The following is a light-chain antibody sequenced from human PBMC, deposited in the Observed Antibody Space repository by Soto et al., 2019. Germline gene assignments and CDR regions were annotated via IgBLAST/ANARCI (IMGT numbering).Light chain of an antibody. J-gene: IGKJ4*01. CDR3: HQRSKWPLS. CDR2: DSS. CDR1: QSVRSY. Sequence: EIVLTQSPAPLSLSPGERATLSCRASQSVRSYLAWYQQKPGQAPRLLIYDSSNRATDITARFSGSGSGTDFTLTIRSLDPEDSAVYDCHQRSKWPLSFGGGTKVEIK. V-gene: IGKV3-11*01.